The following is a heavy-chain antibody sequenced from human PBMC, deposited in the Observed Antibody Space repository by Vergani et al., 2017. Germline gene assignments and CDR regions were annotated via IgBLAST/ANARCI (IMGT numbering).Heavy chain of an antibody. J-gene: IGHJ6*01. D-gene: IGHD3-16*01. Sequence: QVQLVQSGAEVKKPGSSVKVSCKASGATFRSNTISWVRQVPGQGLEWMGRIIPVLGKTKYAQDFQGRLTITADTSTSTAYMELTSLRSQDTAVYYCARDPRGYGGLPEGCGGGMDVWGQGTTISVS. CDR2: IIPVLGKT. CDR1: GATFRSNT. V-gene: IGHV1-69*08. CDR3: ARDPRGYGGLPEGCGGGMDV.